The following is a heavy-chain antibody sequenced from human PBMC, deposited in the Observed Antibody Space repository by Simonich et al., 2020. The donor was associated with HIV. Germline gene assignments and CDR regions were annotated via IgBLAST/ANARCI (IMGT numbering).Heavy chain of an antibody. V-gene: IGHV3-21*01. J-gene: IGHJ6*03. Sequence: GGGLVKPGGSLRLSCAASGFIFSSYSMKWVRQAPGKGLEWVSFISSSKNYIYYADSVKGRFTISRDNAKYSLYLQMNSLRAEDTAVYYCARGRYYYDSIGSRRNHHYYYMDVWGKGTTVTVSS. D-gene: IGHD3-22*01. CDR2: ISSSKNYI. CDR3: ARGRYYYDSIGSRRNHHYYYMDV. CDR1: GFIFSSYS.